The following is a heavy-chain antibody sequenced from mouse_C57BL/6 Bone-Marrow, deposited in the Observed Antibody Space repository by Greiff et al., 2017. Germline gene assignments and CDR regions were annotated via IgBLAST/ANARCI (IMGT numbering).Heavy chain of an antibody. Sequence: EVQVVESGGGLVKPGGSLKLSCAASGFTFSDYGMHWVRQAPATGLAWVAYISSGSSTIYYADTVKGRFTISSDIAKNTLFLHMTSLSSEDTAMYYCAKNYYDKMAWFAYWGQGTLVTVSA. CDR1: GFTFSDYG. CDR2: ISSGSSTI. D-gene: IGHD2-4*01. V-gene: IGHV5-17*01. CDR3: AKNYYDKMAWFAY. J-gene: IGHJ3*01.